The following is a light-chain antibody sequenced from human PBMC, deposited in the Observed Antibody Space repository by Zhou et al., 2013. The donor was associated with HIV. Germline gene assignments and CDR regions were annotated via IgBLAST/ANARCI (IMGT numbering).Light chain of an antibody. Sequence: DVQMTQSPSSLSASVGDRVTITCRASQGISSYLAWYQQKPGKAPKLLIYAASTLQSGVPSRFSGSGSGTEFTLTISSLQPEDFATYFCQQYHTLYTFGQETRLEI. CDR2: AAS. J-gene: IGKJ2*01. V-gene: IGKV1-9*01. CDR1: QGISSY. CDR3: QQYHTLYT.